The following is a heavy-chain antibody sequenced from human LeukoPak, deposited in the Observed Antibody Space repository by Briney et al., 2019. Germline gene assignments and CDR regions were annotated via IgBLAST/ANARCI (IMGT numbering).Heavy chain of an antibody. CDR1: GFTFSSYA. J-gene: IGHJ4*02. CDR3: ARDKRLDY. V-gene: IGHV3-30-3*01. CDR2: ISYDGSNK. Sequence: GGSLRLSCAASGFTFSSYAMHWVRQAPGKGLEWVAVISYDGSNKYYADSVKGRFTISRDNSKNTLYLQMNSLRAEDTAVYYCARDKRLDYWGQGTLVTASS.